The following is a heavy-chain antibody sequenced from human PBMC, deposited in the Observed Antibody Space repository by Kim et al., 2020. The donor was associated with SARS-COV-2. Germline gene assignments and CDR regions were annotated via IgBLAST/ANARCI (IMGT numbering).Heavy chain of an antibody. Sequence: GGSLRLSCAATGFTFNTYGIIWVRQAPGKGLDWVSGISGSGSSTYYANSVKGRFTVSRDNSKNTLYLQMNSLRPEDTAVYYCARDSYTSSWSGMTRGMDVWGQGTTVTVSS. D-gene: IGHD6-13*01. V-gene: IGHV3-23*01. J-gene: IGHJ6*02. CDR1: GFTFNTYG. CDR3: ARDSYTSSWSGMTRGMDV. CDR2: ISGSGSST.